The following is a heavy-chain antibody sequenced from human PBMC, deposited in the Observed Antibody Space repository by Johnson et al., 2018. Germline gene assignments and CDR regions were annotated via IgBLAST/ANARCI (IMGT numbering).Heavy chain of an antibody. J-gene: IGHJ3*02. V-gene: IGHV3-30*03. CDR3: AGPVDAFDI. CDR2: ISYEGSNK. Sequence: VQLVQSGGGVVQPGRSLRLSCAASGFTFSSYGMHWVRQAPGKGLEWVAFISYEGSNKYYADSVKGRFTISRDNTKNTLYLQMNSLRAEDTSVYYCAGPVDAFDIWGQGTMVTVSS. CDR1: GFTFSSYG.